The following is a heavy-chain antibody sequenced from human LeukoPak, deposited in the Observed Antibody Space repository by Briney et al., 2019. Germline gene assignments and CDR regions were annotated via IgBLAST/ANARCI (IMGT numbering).Heavy chain of an antibody. CDR3: AGDRNSDWYSPLDY. J-gene: IGHJ4*02. CDR1: GFTFTKCA. D-gene: IGHD6-19*01. Sequence: QAGGALRLSCVASGFTFTKCAMGWVRQAPGEGLEWVAIITATGDTAYYADSVKGRFTISRDNSRNTVYMQMDSLRAEDTAIYYCAGDRNSDWYSPLDYWGQGSQVTVSP. CDR2: ITATGDTA. V-gene: IGHV3-23*01.